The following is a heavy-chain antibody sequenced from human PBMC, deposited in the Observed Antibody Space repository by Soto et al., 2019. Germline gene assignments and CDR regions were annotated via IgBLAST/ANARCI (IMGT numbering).Heavy chain of an antibody. D-gene: IGHD4-17*01. V-gene: IGHV3-30-3*01. CDR3: ARDSATVADYYYTMDV. CDR1: GFTFSSYP. Sequence: QVQLVESGGGVVQPGRSLRLSCAASGFTFSSYPMHWVRQAPGKGLEWVAVISYDGSNKYYVDSVKGRFTISRDNSENTLYLQMNSLIPEDTTVYYCARDSATVADYYYTMDVWGQGTTVTVSS. J-gene: IGHJ6*02. CDR2: ISYDGSNK.